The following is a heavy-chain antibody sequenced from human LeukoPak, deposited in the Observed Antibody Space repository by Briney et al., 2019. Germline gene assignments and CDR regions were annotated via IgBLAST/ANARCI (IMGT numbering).Heavy chain of an antibody. J-gene: IGHJ4*02. CDR1: GGSISSYY. D-gene: IGHD6-13*01. V-gene: IGHV4-59*12. Sequence: PSETLSLTCTVSGGSISSYYWSWIRQPPGKGLEWIGYIYYSGSTNYNPSLKSRVTISVDMCKNQFSLKLSSVTAADTAVYYCARGRWVAAAGYWGQGTLVTVSS. CDR3: ARGRWVAAAGY. CDR2: IYYSGST.